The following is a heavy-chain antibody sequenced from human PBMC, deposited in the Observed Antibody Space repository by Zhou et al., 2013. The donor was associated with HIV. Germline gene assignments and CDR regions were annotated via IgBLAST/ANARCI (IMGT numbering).Heavy chain of an antibody. V-gene: IGHV1-46*01. CDR3: ARDHNSLTVAGWDSDF. Sequence: QVQLVQSGAEVKKPGASVKVSCKASGFTFTNYYMHWVRQAPGQGLEWMGIINPSGGTTTYAQKFQGRVTMTRNTSTTTVYMELSSLSSEDTAVYYCARDHNSLTVAGWDSDFWGQGTLVTVSS. CDR1: GFTFTNYY. J-gene: IGHJ4*02. D-gene: IGHD6-19*01. CDR2: INPSGGTT.